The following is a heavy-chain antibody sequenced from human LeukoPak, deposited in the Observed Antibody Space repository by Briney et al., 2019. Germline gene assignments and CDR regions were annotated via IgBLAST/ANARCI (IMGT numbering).Heavy chain of an antibody. Sequence: SVKVSCKASGGTFKNYVITWVRQAPGQGLEWMGNIMPIFGTINYAQTFQGRLTISADESTSTAYMELSSLTSDDTAFYCCAIEGGLGMDSLLYRWFDPWGQGTLVTVSS. CDR1: GGTFKNYV. D-gene: IGHD2-2*02. V-gene: IGHV1-69*13. J-gene: IGHJ5*02. CDR2: IMPIFGTI. CDR3: AIEGGLGMDSLLYRWFDP.